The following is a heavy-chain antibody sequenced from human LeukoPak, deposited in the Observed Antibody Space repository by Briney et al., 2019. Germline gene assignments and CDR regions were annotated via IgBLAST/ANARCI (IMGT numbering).Heavy chain of an antibody. J-gene: IGHJ3*02. D-gene: IGHD6-19*01. CDR1: GFTFSSFG. CDR3: AKDQKQWANGGFDI. CDR2: IYYDGNNK. Sequence: GGSLRLSCAASGFTFSSFGMHWVRQAPGKGLEWVAAIYYDGNNKYYADSVKGRFTISRDNSKNTLYLQMNSLRAEDTAVYYCAKDQKQWANGGFDIWGQGTMVTVSS. V-gene: IGHV3-33*06.